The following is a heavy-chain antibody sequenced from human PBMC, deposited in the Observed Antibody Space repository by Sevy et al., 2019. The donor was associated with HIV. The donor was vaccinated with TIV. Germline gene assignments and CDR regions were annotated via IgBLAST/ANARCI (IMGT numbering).Heavy chain of an antibody. V-gene: IGHV1-2*02. Sequence: ASVKVSCKASGYTFTGYYMHWVRQAPGQGLEWMGWINPNSAGTNYAQKFQGRVTMTRDTSISTAYMELSRLRSDDTAVYYCARGGYYDSSGYYHFDYWGQGTLVTVSS. J-gene: IGHJ4*02. CDR1: GYTFTGYY. CDR2: INPNSAGT. D-gene: IGHD3-22*01. CDR3: ARGGYYDSSGYYHFDY.